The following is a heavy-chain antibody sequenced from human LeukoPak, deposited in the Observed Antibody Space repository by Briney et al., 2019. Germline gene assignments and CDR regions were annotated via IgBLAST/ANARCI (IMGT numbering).Heavy chain of an antibody. J-gene: IGHJ5*02. CDR2: ISSSSSYI. CDR1: GFTFSSYS. D-gene: IGHD2-15*01. Sequence: GGSLRLSCAASGFTFSSYSMKGVRHAPGKALVWVSSISSSSSYIYYADSVKGRFTISRDNAKNSLYLQMNSLRAEDTAVYYCARDSRGVVVAATPLDPWGQGTLVTVSS. CDR3: ARDSRGVVVAATPLDP. V-gene: IGHV3-21*01.